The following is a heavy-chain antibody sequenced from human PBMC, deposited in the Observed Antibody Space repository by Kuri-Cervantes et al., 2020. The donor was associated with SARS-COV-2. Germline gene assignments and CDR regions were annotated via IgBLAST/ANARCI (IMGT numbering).Heavy chain of an antibody. D-gene: IGHD3-22*01. CDR1: GDTFNTYG. V-gene: IGHV1-18*01. Sequence: ASVKVSCKASGDTFNTYGISWGRQAPGQGLEWMGWISGDNGNTNYEQKFQGRLTMTTDTSTTTAYMELRNLRSDDTAVYYCSRDRDYYFGGRGSYGPVNNYYMDVWGAGTTVTVSS. CDR3: SRDRDYYFGGRGSYGPVNNYYMDV. J-gene: IGHJ6*03. CDR2: ISGDNGNT.